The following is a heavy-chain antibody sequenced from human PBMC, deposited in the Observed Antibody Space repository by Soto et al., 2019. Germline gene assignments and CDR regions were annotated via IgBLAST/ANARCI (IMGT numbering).Heavy chain of an antibody. Sequence: SVKVACKAAGGTFSSYASSWVRQAPGQGLEWMGGIIPIFGTANYAQKFQGRVTITADESTSTAYMELSSLRSEDTAVYYCARTPYYDFWSGYHNFDYWGQGTLVTVSS. V-gene: IGHV1-69*13. CDR1: GGTFSSYA. D-gene: IGHD3-3*01. J-gene: IGHJ4*02. CDR3: ARTPYYDFWSGYHNFDY. CDR2: IIPIFGTA.